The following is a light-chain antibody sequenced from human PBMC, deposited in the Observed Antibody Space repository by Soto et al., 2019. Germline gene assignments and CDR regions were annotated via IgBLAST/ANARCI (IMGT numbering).Light chain of an antibody. Sequence: QSALTQPASVSGSPGQSITISCTGTSSDVGGYNYVSWYQQHPGKAPKLMIYDVSNRPSGVSNRFSGSKSGNTASLTISGLQAEDEADYYCSSYTSSSPVVFGGETKVTVL. J-gene: IGLJ2*01. CDR2: DVS. CDR3: SSYTSSSPVV. CDR1: SSDVGGYNY. V-gene: IGLV2-14*01.